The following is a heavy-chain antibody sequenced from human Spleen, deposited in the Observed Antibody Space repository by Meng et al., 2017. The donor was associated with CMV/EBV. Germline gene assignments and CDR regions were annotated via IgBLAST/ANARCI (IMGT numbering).Heavy chain of an antibody. CDR2: IYSGGST. J-gene: IGHJ6*02. Sequence: GESLKISCAASGFTVSSNYMSWVRQAPGKGLEWVSVIYSGGSTYYADSVKGRFTISRDNSKNTLYLQMNSLRAEDTAVYYCAREKWTVTILYYYYGMDVWGQGTTVTVSS. V-gene: IGHV3-66*02. D-gene: IGHD4-11*01. CDR3: AREKWTVTILYYYYGMDV. CDR1: GFTVSSNY.